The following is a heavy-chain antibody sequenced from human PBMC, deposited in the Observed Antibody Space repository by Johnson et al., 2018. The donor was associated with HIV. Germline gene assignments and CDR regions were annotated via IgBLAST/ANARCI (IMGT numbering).Heavy chain of an antibody. J-gene: IGHJ3*02. V-gene: IGHV3-23*04. CDR3: ANGGGGAFDI. D-gene: IGHD3-16*01. Sequence: VLLVESGGGVVQPGRSLRLSCAASRFTFSSYAMSWVRQAPGKGLEWVSAISGSGGSTYYADSVKGRFTISRDNSKNTLYLQMNSLRAEDTAVYYCANGGGGAFDIWGQGTMVTVSS. CDR1: RFTFSSYA. CDR2: ISGSGGST.